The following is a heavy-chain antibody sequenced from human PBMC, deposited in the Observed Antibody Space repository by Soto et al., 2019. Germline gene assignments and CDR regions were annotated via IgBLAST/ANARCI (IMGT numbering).Heavy chain of an antibody. J-gene: IGHJ5*02. CDR3: ARAPYCSGGSCYYENWFDP. V-gene: IGHV6-1*01. CDR2: TYYRSKWYN. Sequence: PSQTLSLTCAICGDSVSSNSAAWNWIRQSPSRGLEWLGRTYYRSKWYNDYAVSVKSRITINPDTSKNQFSLQLNSVTPEDTAVYYCARAPYCSGGSCYYENWFDPWGQGTLVTVSS. D-gene: IGHD2-15*01. CDR1: GDSVSSNSAA.